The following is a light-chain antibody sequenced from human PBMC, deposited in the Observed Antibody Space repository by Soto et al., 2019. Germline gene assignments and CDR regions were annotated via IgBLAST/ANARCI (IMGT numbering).Light chain of an antibody. CDR2: GVS. V-gene: IGLV2-14*01. J-gene: IGLJ2*01. CDR3: CSYTSLSSVV. CDR1: SSDVGGYNH. Sequence: QSALTQPASVSGSPGQSITISCTGTSSDVGGYNHVSWYQHPPGRAPNLILFGVSDRPSGVSHRFSGSKSGNTASLTISGLQAEDEADYYCCSYTSLSSVVFGGGTKLTVL.